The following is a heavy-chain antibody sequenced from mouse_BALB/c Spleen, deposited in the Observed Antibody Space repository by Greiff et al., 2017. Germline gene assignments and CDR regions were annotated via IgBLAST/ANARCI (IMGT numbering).Heavy chain of an antibody. D-gene: IGHD1-1*01. Sequence: VKLMESGPELVKPGASVRISCKASGYTFTSYYIHWVKQRPGQGLEWIGWIYPGNVNTKYNEKFKGKATLTADKSSSTAYMQLSSLTSEDSAVYFCARGELRYAMDYWGQGTSVTVSS. CDR3: ARGELRYAMDY. V-gene: IGHV1S56*01. CDR1: GYTFTSYY. J-gene: IGHJ4*01. CDR2: IYPGNVNT.